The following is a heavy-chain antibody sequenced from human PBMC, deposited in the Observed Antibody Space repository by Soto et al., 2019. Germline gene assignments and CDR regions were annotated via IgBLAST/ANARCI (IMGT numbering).Heavy chain of an antibody. CDR2: VYWDDDK. V-gene: IGHV2-5*02. CDR1: GFSLTTSGVG. Sequence: QITLKESGPMLVKPTQALTLTCTCSGFSLTTSGVGVGWIRQPPGKALEWLALVYWDDDKRYSPSLTNRLTLSRDTSKNQVVLTLTNVDPTDTGTYFCAHTGGFGYPESWDQGIMVTVSS. D-gene: IGHD5-18*01. CDR3: AHTGGFGYPES. J-gene: IGHJ5*02.